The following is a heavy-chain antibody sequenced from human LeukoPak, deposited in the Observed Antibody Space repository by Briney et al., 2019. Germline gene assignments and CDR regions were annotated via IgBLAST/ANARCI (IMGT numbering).Heavy chain of an antibody. J-gene: IGHJ6*03. D-gene: IGHD3-10*01. Sequence: GSLRLSCAASGFTFSDYYMSWIRQPPGKGLEWIGEINHSGSTNYNPSLKSRVTISVDTSKNQFSLKLSSVTAADTAVYYCARYHGEAGYYYMDVWGKGTTVTVSS. CDR1: GFTFSDYY. CDR3: ARYHGEAGYYYMDV. V-gene: IGHV4-34*01. CDR2: INHSGST.